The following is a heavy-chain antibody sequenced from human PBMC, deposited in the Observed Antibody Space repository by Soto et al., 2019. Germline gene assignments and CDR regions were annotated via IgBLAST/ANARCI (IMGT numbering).Heavy chain of an antibody. D-gene: IGHD3-10*01. V-gene: IGHV4-39*01. Sequence: QLQLQESGPGLVKPSETLSLTCTVSGGSISSSSYYWGWIRQPPGKGLEWIGSIYYSGSTYYNPSLKSRVTISVDTSKNQFSLKLSSVTAADTAVYYCARSPHYYGSGANYYYYMDVWGKGTTVTVSS. CDR2: IYYSGST. CDR3: ARSPHYYGSGANYYYYMDV. J-gene: IGHJ6*03. CDR1: GGSISSSSYY.